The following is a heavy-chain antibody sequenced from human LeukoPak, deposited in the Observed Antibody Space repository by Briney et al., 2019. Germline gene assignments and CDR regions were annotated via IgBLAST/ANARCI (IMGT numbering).Heavy chain of an antibody. CDR1: GGSITIYY. D-gene: IGHD4-23*01. V-gene: IGHV4-59*01. J-gene: IGHJ4*02. Sequence: PSETLSLTCTVSGGSITIYYWSWIRQPPGKGLEWIGYISDSGSTNYNPSLKSRVTISVDTSKNQFALKLSSVTAADTAVYYCARVKGSTVVNDWGQGTLVTVSS. CDR3: ARVKGSTVVND. CDR2: ISDSGST.